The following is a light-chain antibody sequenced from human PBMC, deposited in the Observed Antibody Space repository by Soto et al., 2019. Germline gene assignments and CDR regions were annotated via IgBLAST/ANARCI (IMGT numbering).Light chain of an antibody. J-gene: IGKJ2*01. CDR1: QSVLYSSNNKNY. CDR2: WAS. V-gene: IGKV4-1*01. CDR3: QQYESTPPT. Sequence: DIVMTQSPDSLAVSLGERATINCKSSQSVLYSSNNKNYLAWYQQRPGQPPKLLFYWASTRESGVPDRLSGSWSGTDFTLTITSLQAEDVAVYYCQQYESTPPTFGQGTKLEIK.